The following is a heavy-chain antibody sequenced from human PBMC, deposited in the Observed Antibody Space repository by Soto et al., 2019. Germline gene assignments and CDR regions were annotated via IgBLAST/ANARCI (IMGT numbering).Heavy chain of an antibody. CDR3: ARDSSGYSYGLYYYYGMGV. Sequence: QVQLVESGGGVVQPGRSLRLSCAASGFTFSSYGMHWVRQAPGKGLEWVAVIWYDGSNKYYADSVKGRFTISRDNSKNTLYLQMNSLRAEDTAVYYCARDSSGYSYGLYYYYGMGVWGQGTTVTVSS. J-gene: IGHJ6*02. V-gene: IGHV3-33*01. D-gene: IGHD5-18*01. CDR1: GFTFSSYG. CDR2: IWYDGSNK.